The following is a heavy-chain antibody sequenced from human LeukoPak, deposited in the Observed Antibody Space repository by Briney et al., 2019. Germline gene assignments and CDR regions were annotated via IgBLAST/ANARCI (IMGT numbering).Heavy chain of an antibody. V-gene: IGHV4-59*08. D-gene: IGHD6-19*01. J-gene: IGHJ4*02. CDR1: GGSISSHY. Sequence: SETLSLTCNVSGGSISSHYWSWVRQPPGKGLEWIGYIHYSGSTNYNPSLKSRVNILVDTSKNQFSLKLNSVTAADTAVYFCARQVVAVAGTGYFDYWGQGTLVTVSS. CDR2: IHYSGST. CDR3: ARQVVAVAGTGYFDY.